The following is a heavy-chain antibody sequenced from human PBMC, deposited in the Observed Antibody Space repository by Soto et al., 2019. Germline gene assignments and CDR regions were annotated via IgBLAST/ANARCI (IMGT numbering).Heavy chain of an antibody. CDR3: ATTRDYGALLDYYGMDV. D-gene: IGHD4-17*01. CDR2: FDPEDGET. CDR1: GYTLTELS. V-gene: IGHV1-24*01. J-gene: IGHJ6*02. Sequence: ASVKVSCKVSGYTLTELSMHWVRQAPGKGLEWMGGFDPEDGETIYAQKFQGRVTMSEDTSTDTAYMELSSLRSEDTAVYYCATTRDYGALLDYYGMDVWGQGNKVTVSS.